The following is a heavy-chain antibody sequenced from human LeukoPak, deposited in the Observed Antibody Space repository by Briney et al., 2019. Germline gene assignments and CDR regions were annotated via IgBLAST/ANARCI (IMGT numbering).Heavy chain of an antibody. J-gene: IGHJ4*02. CDR3: AGHHPRNTVDF. V-gene: IGHV4-59*08. CDR2: ISDVGSI. CDR1: GGSISSYY. D-gene: IGHD2/OR15-2a*01. Sequence: SETLSLTCTVSGGSISSYYWSWIRQPPGKGLEWIAYISDVGSINYNPSLKSRVTISLETSKNQFSLKLSSVTAADTAVYYCAGHHPRNTVDFWGQGTLVTVSS.